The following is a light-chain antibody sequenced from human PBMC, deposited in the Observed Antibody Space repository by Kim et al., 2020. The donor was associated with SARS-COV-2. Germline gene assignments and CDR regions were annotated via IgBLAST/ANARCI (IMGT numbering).Light chain of an antibody. J-gene: IGLJ3*02. V-gene: IGLV4-69*01. CDR3: QTWDTGIRV. CDR2: VDSDGSH. Sequence: AVKLTGTLSSGHSPYAIAWHQQQPEKGPRYLMKVDSDGSHNKGDGIPDRFSGSSSGAERYLTISSLQSEDEADYYCQTWDTGIRVFGGGTKVTVL. CDR1: SGHSPYA.